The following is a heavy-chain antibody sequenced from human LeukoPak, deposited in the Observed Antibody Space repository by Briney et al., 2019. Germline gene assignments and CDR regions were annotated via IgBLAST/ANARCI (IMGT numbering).Heavy chain of an antibody. J-gene: IGHJ4*02. D-gene: IGHD3-22*01. CDR2: IIPIFGTA. CDR3: ARGADSSGYFDY. V-gene: IGHV1-69*05. Sequence: SVKVSCKACGGTFSSYAISWVRQAPGQGLEWMGGIIPIFGTANYAQKFQGRVTITTDESTSTAYMELSSLRSEDTAVYYCARGADSSGYFDYWGQGTLVTVSS. CDR1: GGTFSSYA.